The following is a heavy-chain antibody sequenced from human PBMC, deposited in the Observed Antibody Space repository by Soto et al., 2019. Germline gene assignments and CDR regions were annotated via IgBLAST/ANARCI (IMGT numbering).Heavy chain of an antibody. CDR3: ARPDFGDYWYFDL. Sequence: QDQLVQSGAEVKKPGSSVKVSCKAFGGPFSSHTFSWVRQAPGQGLEWMGRIIPALGTTTYAQKFQGRVTITADESVTTVYMELNSLRTEDKAVYYCARPDFGDYWYFDLWGRGTLVTVSS. D-gene: IGHD4-17*01. CDR2: IIPALGTT. CDR1: GGPFSSHT. V-gene: IGHV1-69*08. J-gene: IGHJ2*01.